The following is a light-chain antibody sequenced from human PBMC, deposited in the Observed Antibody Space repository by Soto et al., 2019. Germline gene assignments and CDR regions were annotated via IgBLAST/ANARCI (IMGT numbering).Light chain of an antibody. J-gene: IGKJ3*01. Sequence: EIVLTQSPGTLSLSPGERATLSCRASQSVSSSYLAWYQQKPGQAPRHLIYGASSRATGIPDRFSGSGSGTDFTLTISRLEPEDFAVYYCQQYGSSQFTFGPGTKVDIK. CDR3: QQYGSSQFT. V-gene: IGKV3-20*01. CDR1: QSVSSSY. CDR2: GAS.